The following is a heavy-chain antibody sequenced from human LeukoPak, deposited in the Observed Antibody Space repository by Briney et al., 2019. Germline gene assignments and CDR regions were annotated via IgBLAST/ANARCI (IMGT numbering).Heavy chain of an antibody. CDR2: IRSKAYGGTT. D-gene: IGHD3-3*01. Sequence: PGGSLRLSCTASGFTFGDYAMSWVRQAPGKGLEWVGFIRSKAYGGTTEYAASVKGRFTISRDDSKSIAYLQMNSLKTEDTAVYYCTRGSIFGVVQLDYWGQGTLVTVSS. V-gene: IGHV3-49*04. J-gene: IGHJ4*02. CDR3: TRGSIFGVVQLDY. CDR1: GFTFGDYA.